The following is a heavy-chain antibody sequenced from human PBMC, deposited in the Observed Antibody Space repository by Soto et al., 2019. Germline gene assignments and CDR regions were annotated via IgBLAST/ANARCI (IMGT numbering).Heavy chain of an antibody. CDR2: ISYDGSNK. CDR3: ARDGDSSYYDFWSGYYLFDP. J-gene: IGHJ5*02. Sequence: PGGSLRLSCAASGFTFSSYAMHWVRQAPGKGLEWVAVISYDGSNKYYADSVKGRFTTSRDNSKNTLYLQMNSLRAEDTAVYYCARDGDSSYYDFWSGYYLFDPWGQGTLVTVSS. V-gene: IGHV3-30-3*01. D-gene: IGHD3-3*01. CDR1: GFTFSSYA.